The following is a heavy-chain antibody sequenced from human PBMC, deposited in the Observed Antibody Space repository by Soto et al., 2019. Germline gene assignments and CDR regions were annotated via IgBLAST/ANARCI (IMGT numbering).Heavy chain of an antibody. CDR1: GASISTYY. Sequence: SDTLSLTCTVSGASISTYYWSWIRQPPGKGLEWIGYISYSGSTNYNPSLKSRVTISFDASKNEISLQVRSATAADAAVYYCARDLKEYCSDGKCNWFDPWGQGTLVTVSS. V-gene: IGHV4-59*01. CDR2: ISYSGST. CDR3: ARDLKEYCSDGKCNWFDP. D-gene: IGHD2-15*01. J-gene: IGHJ5*02.